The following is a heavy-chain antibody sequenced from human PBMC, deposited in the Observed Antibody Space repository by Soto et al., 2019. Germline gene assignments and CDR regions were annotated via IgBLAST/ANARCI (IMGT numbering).Heavy chain of an antibody. CDR2: IFYSGTT. V-gene: IGHV4-39*01. CDR3: ARAHAEGSVIYYEYRSGWYFDL. Sequence: PSETLSLTCTDSGGSISTTDSTYYWGWIRQPPGKGLEWIGNIFYSGTTYYNPSLKSRVTVSVDTSKNQFSLKLNSVTATDTAVYFCARAHAEGSVIYYEYRSGWYFDLWGRGTPVTV. CDR1: GGSISTTDSTYY. J-gene: IGHJ2*01. D-gene: IGHD3-10*01.